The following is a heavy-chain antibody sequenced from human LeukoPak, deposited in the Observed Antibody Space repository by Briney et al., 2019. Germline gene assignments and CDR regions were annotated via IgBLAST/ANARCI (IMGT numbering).Heavy chain of an antibody. D-gene: IGHD4-17*01. V-gene: IGHV3-7*01. J-gene: IGHJ4*02. CDR2: IKQDGGQI. Sequence: GGSLRLSCAASEFTLSSYWMSWVRQAPGKGLEWVANIKQDGGQIYYLESVKGRFTVSRDNAKNSLYLQMNSLRAEDTAVYYCARLGARQMLEYWGQGTLVTVSS. CDR1: EFTLSSYW. CDR3: ARLGARQMLEY.